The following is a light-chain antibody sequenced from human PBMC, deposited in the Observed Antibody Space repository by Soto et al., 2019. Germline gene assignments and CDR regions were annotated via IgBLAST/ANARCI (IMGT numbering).Light chain of an antibody. Sequence: EIVMTHYPSTLSCCPTETVTLSCMSSQSVNSNLAWYQQKPGQAPRLLIYHASTRATGIPARFSGSGSGTEFTLTISGLQSEDFARFYCQQCSTGTRITFDGGTKADIK. V-gene: IGKV3D-15*01. CDR1: QSVNSN. CDR2: HAS. J-gene: IGKJ4*01. CDR3: QQCSTGTRIT.